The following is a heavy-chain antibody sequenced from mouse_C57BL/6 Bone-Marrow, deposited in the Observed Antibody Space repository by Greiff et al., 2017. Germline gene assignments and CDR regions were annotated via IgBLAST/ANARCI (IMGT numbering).Heavy chain of an antibody. CDR3: ERGRFDY. Sequence: DVQLVESGGGLVQPTGSLKLSCAASGFTFNTYAMHWVRQAPGKGLEWVAGIRSKSSNYATYYAGSVQDRFTITTDDSQSMLYLQMNNLKTEDTAMYYCERGRFDYWGQGTTLTVSA. J-gene: IGHJ2*01. V-gene: IGHV10-3*01. CDR1: GFTFNTYA. CDR2: IRSKSSNYAT.